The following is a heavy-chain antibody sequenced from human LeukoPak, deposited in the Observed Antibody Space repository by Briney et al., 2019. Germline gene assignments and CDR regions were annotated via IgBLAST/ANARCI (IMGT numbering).Heavy chain of an antibody. D-gene: IGHD2-15*01. CDR3: ARTCSGGSCYSPVDAFDI. Sequence: GGSLRLSCAASGFTFSSSWMIWVRQAPGKGLEWVASINEDGSETYYVDSVKGRFTVSRDNAGKSLYVQMNSLRVEDTAVYYCARTCSGGSCYSPVDAFDIWGQGTMVTVSS. CDR2: INEDGSET. V-gene: IGHV3-7*01. J-gene: IGHJ3*02. CDR1: GFTFSSSW.